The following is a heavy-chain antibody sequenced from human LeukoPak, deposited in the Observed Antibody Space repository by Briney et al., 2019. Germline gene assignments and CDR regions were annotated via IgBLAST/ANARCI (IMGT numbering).Heavy chain of an antibody. V-gene: IGHV1-2*02. CDR2: INPNSGGT. CDR1: GGTFSSYA. J-gene: IGHJ5*02. CDR3: ARGDKKENQSGPSGYFDP. D-gene: IGHD3-10*01. Sequence: ASVKVSCKVSGGTFSSYAISWVRQAPGQGLEWMGWINPNSGGTNFAPKFHGRVSMTRDTSINTAYMELTSLRSDDTAVYYCARGDKKENQSGPSGYFDPWGQGTLVTVSS.